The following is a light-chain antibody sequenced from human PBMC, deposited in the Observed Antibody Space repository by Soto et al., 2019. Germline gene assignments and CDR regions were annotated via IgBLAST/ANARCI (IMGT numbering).Light chain of an antibody. Sequence: QSVLTQPASVSGSPGQSITISCTGTSSDIGGSNYVSWHQQHPGKAPKVVIYEVSNRPSGVSNRFSGSKSGNTASLTISGLQAEEEADYYGSSYPTPATKFGGGTKLTVL. CDR2: EVS. V-gene: IGLV2-14*01. CDR1: SSDIGGSNY. CDR3: SSYPTPATK. J-gene: IGLJ2*01.